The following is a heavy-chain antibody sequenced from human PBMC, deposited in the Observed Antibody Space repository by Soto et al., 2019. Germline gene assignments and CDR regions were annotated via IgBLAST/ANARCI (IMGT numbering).Heavy chain of an antibody. CDR1: GFTFSSYA. Sequence: QVQLVESGGGVVQPGRSLRLSCAASGFTFSSYAMHWVRQAPGKGLEWVAVISYDGSNKYYADSVKGRFTISRDNSKNTLYLQMNSLRAEDTAVYYCARDRVPSTVTTPVYWGQGTLVTVSS. J-gene: IGHJ4*02. D-gene: IGHD4-17*01. V-gene: IGHV3-30-3*01. CDR2: ISYDGSNK. CDR3: ARDRVPSTVTTPVY.